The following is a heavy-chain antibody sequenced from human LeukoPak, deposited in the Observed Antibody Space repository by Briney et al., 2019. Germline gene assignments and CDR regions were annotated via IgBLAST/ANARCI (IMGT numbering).Heavy chain of an antibody. CDR1: GGSVSSGSYY. J-gene: IGHJ4*02. CDR3: ASQYYYDSSGAAFDY. V-gene: IGHV4-61*01. D-gene: IGHD3-22*01. Sequence: SETLSLTCTVSGGSVSSGSYYWSWIRQPPGTGLEWIGYIYYSGSTNYNPSLKSRVTISVDTSKNQFSLKLSSVTAADTAVYYCASQYYYDSSGAAFDYWGQGTLVTVSS. CDR2: IYYSGST.